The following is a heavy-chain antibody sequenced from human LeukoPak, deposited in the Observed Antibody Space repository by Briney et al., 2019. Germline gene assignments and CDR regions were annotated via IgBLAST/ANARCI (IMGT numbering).Heavy chain of an antibody. D-gene: IGHD2-15*01. Sequence: PGGSLRLSCAASGFTFSSYSMNWVRQAPGKGLEWVSYISSSSSTIYYADSVKGRFTISRDNSKNTLYLQMNSLRAEDTAVYYCAKAEVAAIGSGYMDVWGKGTTVTISS. V-gene: IGHV3-48*01. CDR1: GFTFSSYS. J-gene: IGHJ6*03. CDR2: ISSSSSTI. CDR3: AKAEVAAIGSGYMDV.